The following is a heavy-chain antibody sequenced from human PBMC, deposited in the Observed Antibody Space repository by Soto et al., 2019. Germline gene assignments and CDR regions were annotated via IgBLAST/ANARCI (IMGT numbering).Heavy chain of an antibody. CDR1: GGSFTGYY. Sequence: QVQLQQWGAGLLKPSETLSLTCAVYGGSFTGYYWTWIRQTPGKGLEWIGEINYRGSSYYNPSLESRISMALYTSKNQFSLKLRSVTAADTAVYFCVRGQPHRITIFEVVIRSYDYGMDVWGQGTTVTVSS. D-gene: IGHD3-3*02. CDR2: INYRGSS. J-gene: IGHJ6*02. CDR3: VRGQPHRITIFEVVIRSYDYGMDV. V-gene: IGHV4-34*01.